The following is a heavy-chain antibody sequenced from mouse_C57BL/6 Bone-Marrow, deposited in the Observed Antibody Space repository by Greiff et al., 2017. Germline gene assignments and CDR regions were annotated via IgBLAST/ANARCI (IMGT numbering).Heavy chain of an antibody. V-gene: IGHV14-3*01. Sequence: EVQLLQSVAELVRPGASVKLSCTASGFNIKNTYMHWVKQSPEQGLEWIGRIDPANGNTKYAPKFQGKATIYADTSSNTAYLQLSSLTSEDAAIXYCASAITTGCYFFDYWGQGTTLTVSS. J-gene: IGHJ2*01. CDR3: ASAITTGCYFFDY. D-gene: IGHD2-4*01. CDR1: GFNIKNTY. CDR2: IDPANGNT.